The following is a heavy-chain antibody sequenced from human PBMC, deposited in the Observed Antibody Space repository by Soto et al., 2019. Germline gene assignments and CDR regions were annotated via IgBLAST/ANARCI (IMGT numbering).Heavy chain of an antibody. V-gene: IGHV3-48*02. CDR2: ISSSSSSTI. Sequence: GGALRLSCAASGFTFSNYSMNWVRQAPGKGLEWVSYISSSSSSTIHYADSVKGRFTISRDNAKNSLYLQMNSLRDEDTAVYYCARLRLYYYDSSGGPVCYYCGMYVLGQGTTVTVSS. D-gene: IGHD3-22*01. CDR3: ARLRLYYYDSSGGPVCYYCGMYV. J-gene: IGHJ6*02. CDR1: GFTFSNYS.